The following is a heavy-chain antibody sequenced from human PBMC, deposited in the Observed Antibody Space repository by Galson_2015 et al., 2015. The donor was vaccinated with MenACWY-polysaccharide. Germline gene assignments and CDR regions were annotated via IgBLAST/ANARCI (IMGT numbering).Heavy chain of an antibody. CDR2: IKPDGSAK. CDR3: AKDRDSNSSDPDY. V-gene: IGHV3-7*01. Sequence: SLRLSCAASGFTFSTYWMSWVRQAPGKGLEWVANIKPDGSAKYYADSVEGRFTISRDNSKNTLYLQMNSLRAEDTAVYYCAKDRDSNSSDPDYWGQGTLVTVSS. D-gene: IGHD6-6*01. J-gene: IGHJ4*02. CDR1: GFTFSTYW.